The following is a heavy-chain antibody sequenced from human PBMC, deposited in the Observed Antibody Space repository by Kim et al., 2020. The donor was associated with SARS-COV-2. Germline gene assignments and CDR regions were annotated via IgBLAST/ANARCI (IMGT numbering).Heavy chain of an antibody. Sequence: SVKGRFTISRNKSKNTLYLQMNSLRAEDTAVYYCAKDFWSGYPYYYGMDVWGQGTTVTVSS. CDR3: AKDFWSGYPYYYGMDV. D-gene: IGHD3-3*01. V-gene: IGHV3-30*02. J-gene: IGHJ6*02.